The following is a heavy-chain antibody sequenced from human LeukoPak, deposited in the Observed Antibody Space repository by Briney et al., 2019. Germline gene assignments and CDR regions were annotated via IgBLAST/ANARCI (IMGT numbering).Heavy chain of an antibody. CDR1: GGSISSSSYY. CDR2: IYYSGST. Sequence: PSETLSLTCTVSGGSISSSSYYWGWIRQPPGKGLEWIGSIYYSGSTYYNPSLKSRVTISVDTSKNQFSLKLSSVTAADTAVYYCARGGREDYGDYMAFDIWGQGTMVTVSS. CDR3: ARGGREDYGDYMAFDI. D-gene: IGHD4-17*01. V-gene: IGHV4-39*01. J-gene: IGHJ3*02.